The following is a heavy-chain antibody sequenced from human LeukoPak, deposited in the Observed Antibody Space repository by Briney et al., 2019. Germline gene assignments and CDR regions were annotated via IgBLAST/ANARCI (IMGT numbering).Heavy chain of an antibody. Sequence: GGSLRLSCAASGFTFSSYSMNWVRQAPGKGLEWVSSISSSSSYIYYADSVKGRFTISRDNAKNSLYLQMNSLRAEDTAVYYCASVSMVKEAFDIWGQGTMVTVSS. V-gene: IGHV3-21*01. CDR2: ISSSSSYI. J-gene: IGHJ3*02. CDR1: GFTFSSYS. CDR3: ASVSMVKEAFDI. D-gene: IGHD5-18*01.